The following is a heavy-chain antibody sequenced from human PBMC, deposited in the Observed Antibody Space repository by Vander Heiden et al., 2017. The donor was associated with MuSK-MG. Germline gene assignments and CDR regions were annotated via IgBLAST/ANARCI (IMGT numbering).Heavy chain of an antibody. CDR1: GGSISSGGYY. J-gene: IGHJ5*02. V-gene: IGHV4-31*03. D-gene: IGHD3-10*01. CDR3: AREAPMVRGEDWFDP. Sequence: QVQLQESGPGLVKPSQPLSLPCTVSGGSISSGGYYWSWIRQHPGKGLEWIGYIYYSGSTYYNPSLKSRVTISVDTSKNQFSLKLSSVTAADTAVYYCAREAPMVRGEDWFDPWGQGTLVTVSS. CDR2: IYYSGST.